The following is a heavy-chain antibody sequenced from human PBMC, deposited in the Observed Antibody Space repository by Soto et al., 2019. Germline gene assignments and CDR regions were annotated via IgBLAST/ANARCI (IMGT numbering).Heavy chain of an antibody. CDR2: IYSGGST. J-gene: IGHJ6*02. CDR1: GFTVSSNY. CDR3: ARERGYSGYDSYYYYGMDV. Sequence: PGGSLRLSCAASGFTVSSNYMSWVRQAPGKGLEWVSVIYSGGSTYYADSVKGRFTISRDNSKNTLYLQMNSLRAEDTAVYYCARERGYSGYDSYYYYGMDVWGQGTTVTVS. D-gene: IGHD5-12*01. V-gene: IGHV3-53*01.